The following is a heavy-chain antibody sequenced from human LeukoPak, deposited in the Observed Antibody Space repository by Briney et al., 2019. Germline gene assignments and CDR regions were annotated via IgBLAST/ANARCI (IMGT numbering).Heavy chain of an antibody. D-gene: IGHD3-22*01. CDR3: ARRMGYDTYGYIDD. CDR1: GGSTSSSSYY. V-gene: IGHV4-39*01. J-gene: IGHJ4*02. CDR2: IYYSGST. Sequence: SETLSLTCTVSGGSTSSSSYYWGWIRQPPGKGLEWIGSIYYSGSTYYNPSLKSRVTISVDTSKNRFSLKLSSVTAADTAMYYCARRMGYDTYGYIDDWGQGTLVTVSS.